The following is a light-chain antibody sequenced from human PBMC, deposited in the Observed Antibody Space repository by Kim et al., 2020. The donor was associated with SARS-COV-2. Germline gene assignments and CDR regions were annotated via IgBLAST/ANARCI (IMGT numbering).Light chain of an antibody. CDR3: QVWDSTRYV. CDR1: NIGSKN. CDR2: RAS. J-gene: IGLJ1*01. V-gene: IGLV3-9*01. Sequence: LALGQTARITCAGNNIGSKNVHWYQQKPGQAPVVVIYRASDRPSGIPERFSGSNSGNTATLTISRAQAGDEADYYGQVWDSTRYVFGSGTKVTVL.